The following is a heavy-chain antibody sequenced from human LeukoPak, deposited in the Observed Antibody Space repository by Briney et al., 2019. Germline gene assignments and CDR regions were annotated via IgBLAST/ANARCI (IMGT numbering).Heavy chain of an antibody. V-gene: IGHV4-31*03. CDR1: GGSISSGGYY. CDR3: ARGAYGAAAFYYFDY. CDR2: IYYSGST. J-gene: IGHJ4*02. D-gene: IGHD6-13*01. Sequence: SQTLSLTCTVSGGSISSGGYYWSWIRQHPGKGLEWIGYIYYSGSTYYNPSLKSRVTISVDTSKNQFSLKLSSVPAADTAVYYCARGAYGAAAFYYFDYWGQGTLVTVSS.